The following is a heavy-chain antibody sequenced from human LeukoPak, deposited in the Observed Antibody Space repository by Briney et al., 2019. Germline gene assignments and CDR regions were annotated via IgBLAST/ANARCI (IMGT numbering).Heavy chain of an antibody. CDR2: ITSSSDYI. J-gene: IGHJ4*02. V-gene: IGHV3-21*01. D-gene: IGHD5-24*01. CDR3: ARDHGLYDY. Sequence: PGGSLRLSCAASGFILSTYTMNWVRQAPGKGLEWVSSITSSSDYIYYADSLKGRFTISRDNAKNSLYLQMNSLRAEDTAVYYCARDHGLYDYWGQGTLVTVSS. CDR1: GFILSTYT.